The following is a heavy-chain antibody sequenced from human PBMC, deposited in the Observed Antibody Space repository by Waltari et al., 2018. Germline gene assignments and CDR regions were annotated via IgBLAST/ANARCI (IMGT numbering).Heavy chain of an antibody. CDR2: IYYSGST. J-gene: IGHJ5*02. CDR1: GGSISSGGYY. Sequence: QVQLQESGPGLLKPSQTLSLTCTVSGGSISSGGYYWSWIRQHPGKGLEWIGYIYYSGSTYYNPSLKNRVTISVDTSKNQFSLKLSSVTAADTAVYYCATYSSGYYPGWFDPWGQGTLVTVSS. CDR3: ATYSSGYYPGWFDP. D-gene: IGHD3-22*01. V-gene: IGHV4-31*03.